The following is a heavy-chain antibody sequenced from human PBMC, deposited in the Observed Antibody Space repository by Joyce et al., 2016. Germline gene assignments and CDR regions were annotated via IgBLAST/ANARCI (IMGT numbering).Heavy chain of an antibody. V-gene: IGHV3-48*02. CDR1: GFTFSTYA. J-gene: IGHJ4*02. Sequence: EVQLVESGGGLVQPGGSLRLSCAASGFTFSTYAMNWVRQATGKVLEWVSYISSSSDTIYYADSVKGRFTISRDNAKNSLYLHMNSLRDEDTAVYYCARDLWLVPVSSYYFDYWGQGTLVTVSS. D-gene: IGHD6-19*01. CDR3: ARDLWLVPVSSYYFDY. CDR2: ISSSSDTI.